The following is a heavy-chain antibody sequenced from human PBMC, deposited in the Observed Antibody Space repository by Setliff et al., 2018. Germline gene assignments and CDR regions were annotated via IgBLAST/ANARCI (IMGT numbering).Heavy chain of an antibody. J-gene: IGHJ4*02. CDR1: GGSISSSSYY. CDR2: IYYSGNT. Sequence: SETLSLTCTVSGGSISSSSYYWGWIRQPPGKGLEWIGSIYYSGNTYYNPSLESRVTILIDKSKNQFSLNLTSVTAADTAVYYCARARSLDFDYWGQGMLVTVSS. CDR3: ARARSLDFDY. V-gene: IGHV4-39*07.